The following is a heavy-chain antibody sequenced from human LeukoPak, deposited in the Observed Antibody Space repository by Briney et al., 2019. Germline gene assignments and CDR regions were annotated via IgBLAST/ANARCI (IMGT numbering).Heavy chain of an antibody. V-gene: IGHV3-74*01. J-gene: IGHJ1*01. CDR2: IKSDGST. CDR1: GFTFSTYW. CDR3: ARAPSEIGGYYPEYFRH. D-gene: IGHD3-22*01. Sequence: GGSLRLSCAASGFTFSTYWMHWVRLAPGKGLVGVSRIKSDGSTNYADSVKGRFTISRDNAKNTVSLQMNSLRPEDTGVYYCARAPSEIGGYYPEYFRHWGQGTLVTVSS.